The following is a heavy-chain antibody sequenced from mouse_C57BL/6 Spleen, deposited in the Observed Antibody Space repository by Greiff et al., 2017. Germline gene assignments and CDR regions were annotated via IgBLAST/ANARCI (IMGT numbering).Heavy chain of an antibody. D-gene: IGHD3-1*01. CDR1: GFTFSDYG. CDR2: ISSGISTI. Sequence: EVKLVESGGGLVKPGGSLKLSCAASGFTFSDYGMHWVRQAPEKGLEWVAYISSGISTIYYADTVKGRFPISRDNAKNTLFLQMTSLRSEDTAMYYCARPRGYSSYYAMDYWGQGTSVTVSS. CDR3: ARPRGYSSYYAMDY. J-gene: IGHJ4*01. V-gene: IGHV5-17*01.